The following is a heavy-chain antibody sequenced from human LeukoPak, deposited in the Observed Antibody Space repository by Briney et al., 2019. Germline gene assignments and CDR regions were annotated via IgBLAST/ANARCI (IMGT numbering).Heavy chain of an antibody. D-gene: IGHD2-2*01. J-gene: IGHJ4*02. V-gene: IGHV3-30*02. Sequence: PGGSLRLSCAASGFTFSSYGMHWVRQAPGKGLEWVAFIRYDGSNKYYADSVKGRFTISRDNAKNSLYLQMNSLRAEDTAVYYCARAYCSSTSCYGANWGYWGQGTLVTVSS. CDR3: ARAYCSSTSCYGANWGY. CDR1: GFTFSSYG. CDR2: IRYDGSNK.